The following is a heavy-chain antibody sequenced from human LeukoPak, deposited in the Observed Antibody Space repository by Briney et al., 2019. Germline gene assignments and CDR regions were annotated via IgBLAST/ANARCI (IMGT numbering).Heavy chain of an antibody. J-gene: IGHJ4*02. CDR1: GDSISGSTYS. Sequence: SETLSLTCTVSGDSISGSTYSWGWVRQPPGKGLEWIGYMYYSENTYYNPSLKRRVTISVDTSNIQFSLKLSSVTAADTAVYYCVRYRSGWYRYDYWGQGTLVTVSS. CDR2: MYYSENT. CDR3: VRYRSGWYRYDY. D-gene: IGHD6-19*01. V-gene: IGHV4-39*01.